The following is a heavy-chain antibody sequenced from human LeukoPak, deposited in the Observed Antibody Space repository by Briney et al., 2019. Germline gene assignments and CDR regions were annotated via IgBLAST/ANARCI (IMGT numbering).Heavy chain of an antibody. CDR1: GFTFSSYW. Sequence: GGSLRLSCAASGFTFSSYWMSWVRQAPGKGLEWVANIKQDGSEKYYVDSVKGRFTISRDNAKNSLYLQMNSLRAEDTAVHYCARKKWLTPNWFDPWGQGTLVTVSS. V-gene: IGHV3-7*01. D-gene: IGHD3-22*01. CDR3: ARKKWLTPNWFDP. CDR2: IKQDGSEK. J-gene: IGHJ5*02.